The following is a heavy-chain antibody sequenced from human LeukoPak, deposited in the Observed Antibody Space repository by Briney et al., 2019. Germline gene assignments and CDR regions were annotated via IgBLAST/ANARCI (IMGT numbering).Heavy chain of an antibody. CDR2: INHSGST. Sequence: PSETLSLTCAVYGGSFRGYYWSWIRQPPGKGLEWIGEINHSGSTNYNPSLKSRVTISVDTSKNQFSLKLSSVTAADTAVHYCASSSPIDYWGQGTLVTVSS. V-gene: IGHV4-34*01. CDR1: GGSFRGYY. CDR3: ASSSPIDY. D-gene: IGHD2-2*01. J-gene: IGHJ4*02.